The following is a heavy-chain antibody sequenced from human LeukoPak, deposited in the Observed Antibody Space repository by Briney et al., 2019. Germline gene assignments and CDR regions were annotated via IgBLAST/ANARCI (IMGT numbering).Heavy chain of an antibody. D-gene: IGHD1-1*01. CDR3: ARRAYSAAYWKHFDY. CDR2: FYTSGST. V-gene: IGHV4-61*02. J-gene: IGHJ4*02. Sequence: SETLSLTCTVSGGSVSSGSYSWSWVRQPAGKGLEWIGRFYTSGSTNYNPSLKSRVTISVDTSKKQFSLKLSSVTAADTAVYFCARRAYSAAYWKHFDYWGQGTLVIVSS. CDR1: GGSVSSGSYS.